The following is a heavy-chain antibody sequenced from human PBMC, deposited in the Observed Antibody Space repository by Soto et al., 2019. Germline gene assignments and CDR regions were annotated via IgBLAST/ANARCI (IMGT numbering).Heavy chain of an antibody. CDR1: GYTFTSYG. D-gene: IGHD5-18*01. CDR2: ISAYNGNT. V-gene: IGHV1-18*01. J-gene: IGHJ4*02. Sequence: EASVKVSCRATGYTFTSYGISWVRQAPGQGLEWMGWISAYNGNTNYAQKLQGRVTMTTDTSTSTAYMELRSLRSDDTAVYYCARVRVGPYSPDHYWGQGTLVTVSS. CDR3: ARVRVGPYSPDHY.